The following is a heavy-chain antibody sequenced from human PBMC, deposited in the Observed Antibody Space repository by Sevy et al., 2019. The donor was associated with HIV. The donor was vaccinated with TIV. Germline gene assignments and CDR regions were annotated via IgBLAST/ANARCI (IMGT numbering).Heavy chain of an antibody. CDR1: GRTFSNYV. J-gene: IGHJ4*02. CDR3: ARSMSWYASFDY. CDR2: IIPMFGTA. Sequence: ASVKVSCKASGRTFSNYVISWVRQAPGQGLEWMGGIIPMFGTANYEQKFQGRVTITADESTSTAYMELSSLRSEDTAVYYCARSMSWYASFDYWGQGTLVTVSS. V-gene: IGHV1-69*13. D-gene: IGHD6-13*01.